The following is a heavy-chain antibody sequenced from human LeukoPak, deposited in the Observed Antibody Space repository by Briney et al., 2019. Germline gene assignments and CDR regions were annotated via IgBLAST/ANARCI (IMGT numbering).Heavy chain of an antibody. Sequence: GRSLRLSCAASGFTFSSYAMHWVRQAPGKGLEWVAVISYDGSNKYYADSVKGRFTISRDNSKNTLYLQMNSLRAEDTAVYYCARSDTAMVAYFDYWGQGTLVTVSS. V-gene: IGHV3-30-3*01. CDR3: ARSDTAMVAYFDY. CDR2: ISYDGSNK. J-gene: IGHJ4*02. CDR1: GFTFSSYA. D-gene: IGHD5-18*01.